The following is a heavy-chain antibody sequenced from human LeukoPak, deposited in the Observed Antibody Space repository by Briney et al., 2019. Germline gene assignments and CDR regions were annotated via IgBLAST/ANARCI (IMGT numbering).Heavy chain of an antibody. Sequence: GGSLRLSCAASGFTISANYMNWVRQTPGKGLEWVSIIFSTGNTYYADSVQGRFTISRDNSKNTLYLQMDSLRAEDTAVYYCASVFWDGHWGQGTLVTVSS. CDR2: IFSTGNT. CDR3: ASVFWDGH. V-gene: IGHV3-66*01. D-gene: IGHD3-3*01. J-gene: IGHJ4*02. CDR1: GFTISANY.